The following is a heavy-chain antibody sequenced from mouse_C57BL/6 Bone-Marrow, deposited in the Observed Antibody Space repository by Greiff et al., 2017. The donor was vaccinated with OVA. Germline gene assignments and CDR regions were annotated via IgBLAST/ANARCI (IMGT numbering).Heavy chain of an antibody. V-gene: IGHV1-26*01. Sequence: EVQLQQSGPELVKPGASVKISCKASGYTFTDYYMNWVKQSHGKSLEWIGDINPNNGGTSYNQKFKGKATLTVDKSSSTAYMELRSLTSEDSAVYYCAGQLRKAWFAYWGQGTLVTVSA. CDR1: GYTFTDYY. D-gene: IGHD3-2*02. J-gene: IGHJ3*01. CDR3: AGQLRKAWFAY. CDR2: INPNNGGT.